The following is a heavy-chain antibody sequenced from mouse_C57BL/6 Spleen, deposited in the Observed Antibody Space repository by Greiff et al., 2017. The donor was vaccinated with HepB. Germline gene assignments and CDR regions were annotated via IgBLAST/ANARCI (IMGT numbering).Heavy chain of an antibody. CDR1: GFTFSSYG. V-gene: IGHV5-6*02. CDR3: ARLGAYDYFDY. Sequence: EVKLEESGGDLVKPGGSLKLSCAASGFTFSSYGMSWVRQTPDKRLEWVATISSGGSYTYYPDSVKGRFTISRDNAKNTLYLQMSSLKSEDTAMYYCARLGAYDYFDYWGQGTTLTVSS. D-gene: IGHD2-3*01. J-gene: IGHJ2*01. CDR2: ISSGGSYT.